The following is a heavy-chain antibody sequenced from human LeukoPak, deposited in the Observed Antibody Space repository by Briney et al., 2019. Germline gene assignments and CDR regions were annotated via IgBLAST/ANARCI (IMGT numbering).Heavy chain of an antibody. CDR1: GFTFSSYS. CDR3: ASGVSDILTGPDY. CDR2: ISSSSSYI. J-gene: IGHJ4*02. D-gene: IGHD3-9*01. V-gene: IGHV3-21*01. Sequence: GGSLRLSCAASGFTFSSYSMNWVRQAPGKGLEWVSSISSSSSYIYYADSVKGRFTISRDNAKNSLYLQMNSLRAEDTAVYYCASGVSDILTGPDYWGQGTLVTVSS.